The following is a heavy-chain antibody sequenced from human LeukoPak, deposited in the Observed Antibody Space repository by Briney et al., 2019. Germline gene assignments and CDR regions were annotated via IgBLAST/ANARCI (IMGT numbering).Heavy chain of an antibody. V-gene: IGHV4-34*01. J-gene: IGHJ4*02. CDR2: VIQSGST. Sequence: PSETLSLTCAVYGGPFSAYYWSWIRQPPGEGLEWIGEVIQSGSTNYNPSLESRVTISVDTSKNQFSLKLNSVTAADTAVYYCARGRGPNLDYWGQGTLVTVSS. D-gene: IGHD4/OR15-4a*01. CDR1: GGPFSAYY. CDR3: ARGRGPNLDY.